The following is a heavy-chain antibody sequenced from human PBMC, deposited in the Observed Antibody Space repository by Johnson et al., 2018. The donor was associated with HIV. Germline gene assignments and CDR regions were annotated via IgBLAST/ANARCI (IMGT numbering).Heavy chain of an antibody. V-gene: IGHV3-30*04. J-gene: IGHJ3*01. Sequence: QVQLVESGGGVVQPGRSLRLSCAASGFTFSSYAMHWVRQAPGKGLEWVAVISYDGSNKYYADSVKGRFTISRDNSKNTLYLRMNSLRTEETAVYYCARGSDFWSGHQGAFDVWGQGTMVTVSS. CDR3: ARGSDFWSGHQGAFDV. CDR1: GFTFSSYA. D-gene: IGHD3-3*01. CDR2: ISYDGSNK.